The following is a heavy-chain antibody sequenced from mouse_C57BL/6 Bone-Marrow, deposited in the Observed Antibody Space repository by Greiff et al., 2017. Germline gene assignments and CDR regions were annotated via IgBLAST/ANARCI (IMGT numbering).Heavy chain of an antibody. Sequence: VQLKQSGAELVRPGASVKLSCTASGFNIKDYYMHWVKQRPEQGLEWIGRIDPEDGDTEYAPKFQGKATMTADTSSNTAYLQLSSLTSEDTAVYYCTRGSSYDYAMDYWGQGTSVTVSS. CDR1: GFNIKDYY. V-gene: IGHV14-1*01. CDR2: IDPEDGDT. J-gene: IGHJ4*01. CDR3: TRGSSYDYAMDY. D-gene: IGHD1-1*01.